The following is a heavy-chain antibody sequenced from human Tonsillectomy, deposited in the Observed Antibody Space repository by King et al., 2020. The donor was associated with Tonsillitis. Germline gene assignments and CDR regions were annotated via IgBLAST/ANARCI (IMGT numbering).Heavy chain of an antibody. V-gene: IGHV3-23*04. Sequence: VQLVESGGGLVQPGGSLRLSCAASGFTFSSYAMSWVRQAPGKGLEWVSIISGSGTNTYYADSVKGRFTIPRDNSNNTLYLQMNSLRAEDTAVYYCAKDLVTMVRGVINTYYHYGMDVWGQGTTVTVSS. CDR2: ISGSGTNT. CDR1: GFTFSSYA. CDR3: AKDLVTMVRGVINTYYHYGMDV. D-gene: IGHD3-10*01. J-gene: IGHJ6*02.